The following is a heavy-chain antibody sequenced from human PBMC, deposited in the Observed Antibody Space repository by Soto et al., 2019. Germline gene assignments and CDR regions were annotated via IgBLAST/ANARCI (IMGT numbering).Heavy chain of an antibody. Sequence: EVQLVESGGGLVQPGGSLRLSCAASGFSFSDYYINWVRQAPGKGLEWVGRTRNKASSYTTDYAVFVKGRFTISRDDSKNLIYLQMNSLKTEDTAVYYCAREGSSSGPDYEYWGQGTLVTVSS. V-gene: IGHV3-72*01. J-gene: IGHJ4*02. CDR3: AREGSSSGPDYEY. CDR2: TRNKASSYTT. D-gene: IGHD3-22*01. CDR1: GFSFSDYY.